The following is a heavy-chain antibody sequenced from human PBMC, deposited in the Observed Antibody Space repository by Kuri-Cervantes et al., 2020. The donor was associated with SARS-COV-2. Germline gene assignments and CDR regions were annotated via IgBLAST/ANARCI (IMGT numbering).Heavy chain of an antibody. CDR2: ISDDGKKK. CDR3: AKDRFGVHDF. V-gene: IGHV3-30*18. J-gene: IGHJ4*02. Sequence: GEPLKISCTASGFNFSTTDMHWVRQTPGKGLEWVAVISDDGKKKKCVASGKGRFTISRDNSQNTLYLQVKSLKSEDTAMYYCAKDRFGVHDFWGQGTLVTVSS. CDR1: GFNFSTTD. D-gene: IGHD2-8*01.